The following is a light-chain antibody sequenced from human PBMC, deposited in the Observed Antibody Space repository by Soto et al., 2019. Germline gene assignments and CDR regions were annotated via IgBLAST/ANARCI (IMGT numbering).Light chain of an antibody. Sequence: EIVMTQSPATLSVSPGERATLSCRASQSVSINLAWYQQKPGQAPRLLIYGASTSATGIPARFSGSVSGTEFTLTISSLQSEDFAVYYCQQYNNWPRTFGQGTKVEIK. J-gene: IGKJ1*01. CDR1: QSVSIN. CDR3: QQYNNWPRT. CDR2: GAS. V-gene: IGKV3-15*01.